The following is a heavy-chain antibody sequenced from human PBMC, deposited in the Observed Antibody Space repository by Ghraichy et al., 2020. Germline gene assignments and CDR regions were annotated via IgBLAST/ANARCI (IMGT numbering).Heavy chain of an antibody. D-gene: IGHD6-19*01. CDR2: IKSKTDGGTT. CDR1: GFTFSSAW. CDR3: TTDPEQWLVLFSLESGFDP. Sequence: GGSLRLSCAASGFTFSSAWMNWVRQAPGKGLEWVGRIKSKTDGGTTDYAAPVKGRFTISRDDSKNTLYLQMNSLKTEDTAVYYCTTDPEQWLVLFSLESGFDPWGQGTLVTVSS. J-gene: IGHJ5*02. V-gene: IGHV3-15*07.